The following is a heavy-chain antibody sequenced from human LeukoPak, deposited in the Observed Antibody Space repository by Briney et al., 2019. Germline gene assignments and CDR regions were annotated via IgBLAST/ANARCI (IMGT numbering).Heavy chain of an antibody. CDR1: GFTFRSYA. CDR3: ARGGAPDN. J-gene: IGHJ4*02. CDR2: INQDGGKK. V-gene: IGHV3-7*01. D-gene: IGHD1-26*01. Sequence: PTGGSLRLSCAASGFTFRSYAMSWVRQAPGKGLEWVANINQDGGKKYYVDSVRGRFAISRDNAENSVYLQMNSLRAEDTALYYCARGGAPDNWGQGTLVTVSS.